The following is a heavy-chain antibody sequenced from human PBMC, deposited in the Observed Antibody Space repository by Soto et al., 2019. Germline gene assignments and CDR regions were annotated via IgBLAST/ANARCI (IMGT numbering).Heavy chain of an antibody. V-gene: IGHV1-2*04. J-gene: IGHJ6*02. D-gene: IGHD3-22*01. CDR3: ARDPSLTYYYDSSGYFGMDV. CDR1: GYIFTGYY. CDR2: INPNSGGT. Sequence: VASVKVSCKASGYIFTGYYMHWVRQAPGQGLEWMGWINPNSGGTNYAPKFQGWVTMTRDTSISTAYMELSRLRSDDTAVYYCARDPSLTYYYDSSGYFGMDVWGQGTTVTVSS.